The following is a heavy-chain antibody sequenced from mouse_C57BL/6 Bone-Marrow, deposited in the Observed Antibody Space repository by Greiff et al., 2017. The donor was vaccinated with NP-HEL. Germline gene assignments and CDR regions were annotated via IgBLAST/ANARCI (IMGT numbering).Heavy chain of an antibody. CDR2: IYPRDGST. D-gene: IGHD1-1*01. V-gene: IGHV1-78*01. Sequence: QVQLQQSDAELVKPGASVKISCKVSGYTFTDHTIHWMKQRPEQGLEWIGYIYPRDGSTKYNEKFKGKATLTADKSSSTAYMQLNSLTSENSAVYFCAKNYGSSYWYFDVWGTGTTVTVSS. J-gene: IGHJ1*03. CDR3: AKNYGSSYWYFDV. CDR1: GYTFTDHT.